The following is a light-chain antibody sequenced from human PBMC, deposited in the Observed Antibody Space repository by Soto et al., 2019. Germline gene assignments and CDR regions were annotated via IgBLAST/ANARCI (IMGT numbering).Light chain of an antibody. Sequence: EVVLTQSPGTLSLSPGERATLSCRASQSVSGSDLAWYQQKPGQAPRLLISGVSNRATGTPDRFSGSGSGTDFTLTISSLEPEDSAVYYCHRYNNWPHTFGQGTKVDIK. CDR2: GVS. V-gene: IGKV3-20*01. J-gene: IGKJ2*01. CDR1: QSVSGSD. CDR3: HRYNNWPHT.